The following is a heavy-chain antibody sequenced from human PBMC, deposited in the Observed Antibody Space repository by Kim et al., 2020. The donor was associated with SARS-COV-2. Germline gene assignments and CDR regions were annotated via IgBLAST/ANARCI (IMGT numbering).Heavy chain of an antibody. CDR2: INHSGST. V-gene: IGHV4-34*01. D-gene: IGHD5-12*01. CDR3: ARVGIGDSGYGRRLFAY. J-gene: IGHJ4*01. CDR1: GGSFSGYY. Sequence: SETLSLTCAVYGGSFSGYYWNWIRQTPGKGLEWIGEINHSGSTNYNPSLKSRVTISVDTSKNQFSLNLSSVTATDTAAYYCARVGIGDSGYGRRLFAYW.